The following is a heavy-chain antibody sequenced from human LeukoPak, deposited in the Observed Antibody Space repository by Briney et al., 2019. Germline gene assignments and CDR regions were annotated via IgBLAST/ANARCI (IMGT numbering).Heavy chain of an antibody. V-gene: IGHV4-59*01. CDR2: IYYSGST. J-gene: IGHJ4*02. D-gene: IGHD2-15*01. Sequence: PSEALSLTCTASGGSISSYYWSWIRQPPGKGLEWIGYIYYSGSTNYNPSLTSRVTISVDTSKNQFSLKLSSVPAADTAVYYCAVGVAAGDPFDYWGQGTLVTVSS. CDR3: AVGVAAGDPFDY. CDR1: GGSISSYY.